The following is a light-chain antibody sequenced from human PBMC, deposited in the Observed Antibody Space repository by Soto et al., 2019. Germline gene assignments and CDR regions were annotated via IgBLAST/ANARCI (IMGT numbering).Light chain of an antibody. CDR3: TSYTSSSTYV. CDR2: EVS. CDR1: SSDVGSYNR. Sequence: QSVPTQPPSVSGSPGQSVTISCTGTSSDVGSYNRVSWYQQPPGTAPQLMIYEVSNRPSGVPDRFSGSKSGNTASLTISGLQAEDEADYCCTSYTSSSTYVFGSGTKVTVL. J-gene: IGLJ1*01. V-gene: IGLV2-18*02.